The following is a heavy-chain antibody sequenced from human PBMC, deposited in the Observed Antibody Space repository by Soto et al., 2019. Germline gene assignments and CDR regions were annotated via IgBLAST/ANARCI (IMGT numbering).Heavy chain of an antibody. Sequence: EVQLLESGGGLVQPGGSLRLSCAASGFTFSTYAMNWVRQAPGNGLEWVSAISGSGGSIHYEDSVKGRFTISRDNSKNPLYLQMNSLRDEDTAVYHCVKGYWKGDVWGQGTTVTVSS. V-gene: IGHV3-23*01. J-gene: IGHJ6*02. CDR3: VKGYWKGDV. D-gene: IGHD1-1*01. CDR2: ISGSGGSI. CDR1: GFTFSTYA.